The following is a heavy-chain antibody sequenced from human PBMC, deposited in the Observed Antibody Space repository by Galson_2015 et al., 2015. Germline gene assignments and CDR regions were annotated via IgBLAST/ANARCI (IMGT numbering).Heavy chain of an antibody. CDR2: SRDKANSYTT. CDR1: GFTFSDHS. D-gene: IGHD3-22*01. V-gene: IGHV3-72*01. CDR3: VRRFYYDTTGDYHNSYFDL. Sequence: SLRLSCAASGFTFSDHSLDWVRQSPGKGLEWVGRSRDKANSYTTEYAASVKGRFTISRDDSSKLLYLQMNILNTGDTAVYYCVRRFYYDTTGDYHNSYFDLWGRGTQVTVSS. J-gene: IGHJ2*01.